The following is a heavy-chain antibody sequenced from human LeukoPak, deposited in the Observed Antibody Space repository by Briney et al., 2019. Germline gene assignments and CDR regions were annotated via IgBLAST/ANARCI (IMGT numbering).Heavy chain of an antibody. D-gene: IGHD3-3*01. V-gene: IGHV3-21*01. Sequence: SGGSLRLSCAASGFTFSSYSMNWVRQAPGKGLEWVSSISSSSSYIYYADSVKGRFTISRDNAKNSLYLQMNSLRAEDKAVYYCASSSALRITIFGVVIHWGQGTLSPSPQ. CDR3: ASSSALRITIFGVVIH. CDR2: ISSSSSYI. J-gene: IGHJ1*01. CDR1: GFTFSSYS.